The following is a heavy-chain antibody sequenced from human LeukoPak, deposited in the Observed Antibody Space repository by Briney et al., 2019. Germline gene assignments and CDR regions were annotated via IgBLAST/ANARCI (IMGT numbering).Heavy chain of an antibody. J-gene: IGHJ4*02. Sequence: QPGGSLRLSCAGSIFAFGGYWIHWVRQLPGKGLAWVSRIDSAGGRIQWADSVKGRFTISRDNAKNTVYLQMNSLRPEDSAVYYCVADRGNWSGGDFWGRGTLVIVSS. CDR1: IFAFGGYW. V-gene: IGHV3-74*01. CDR3: VADRGNWSGGDF. CDR2: IDSAGGRI. D-gene: IGHD3-10*01.